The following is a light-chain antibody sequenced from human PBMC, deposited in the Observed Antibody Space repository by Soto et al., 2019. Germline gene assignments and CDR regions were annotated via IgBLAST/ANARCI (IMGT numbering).Light chain of an antibody. CDR1: QSVSSN. CDR3: QEYQNWPLT. CDR2: GAS. J-gene: IGKJ4*01. Sequence: EIVMTQSPATLSVSPGEGATLSCRASQSVSSNFAWYQQKPGQAPRLLIYGASTRATGIPARFSGSGSGTEVTLSISSLQSEDVAVYYCQEYQNWPLTFGGGTKVEIK. V-gene: IGKV3-15*01.